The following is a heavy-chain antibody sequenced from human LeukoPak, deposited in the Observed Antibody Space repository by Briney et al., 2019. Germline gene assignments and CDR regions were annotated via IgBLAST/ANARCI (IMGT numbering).Heavy chain of an antibody. Sequence: GSLRLSCTASGFTFGDYAMSWFRQAPGKGLEWVGFIRSKAYGGTTEYAASVKGRFTISRDDSKSIAYLQMNSLKTEDTAVYYCTTTESYSSSWPRRRDYWGQGTLVTVSS. V-gene: IGHV3-49*03. J-gene: IGHJ4*02. CDR3: TTTESYSSSWPRRRDY. CDR1: GFTFGDYA. D-gene: IGHD6-13*01. CDR2: IRSKAYGGTT.